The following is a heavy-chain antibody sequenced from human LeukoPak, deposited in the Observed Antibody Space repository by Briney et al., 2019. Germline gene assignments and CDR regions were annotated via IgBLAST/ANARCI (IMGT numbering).Heavy chain of an antibody. CDR1: GFTSSNYA. CDR3: AKVSVGGATTGYFDY. V-gene: IGHV3-23*01. D-gene: IGHD1-26*01. Sequence: AGGSLRLSCAASGFTSSNYAMSWVRQAPGKGLEWVSGISGSGGSTYYADSVKGRFTISRDNSRNTLYLQMNSLRAEDTAVYYCAKVSVGGATTGYFDYWGQGTLVTVSS. CDR2: ISGSGGST. J-gene: IGHJ4*02.